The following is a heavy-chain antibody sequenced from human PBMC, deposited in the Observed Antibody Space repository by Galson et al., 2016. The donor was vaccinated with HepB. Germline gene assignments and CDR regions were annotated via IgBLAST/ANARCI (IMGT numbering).Heavy chain of an antibody. V-gene: IGHV3-30-3*01. Sequence: SLRLSCAASGFSLSSYGMQWVRQAPGKGLEWVAVLMHVGGEKDYGDSVKSRFTISRDDSKNTLHLQMNSLRGDDTAVYYCARDKEHLISGYSYGMDVWGLGTTVTVSS. CDR3: ARDKEHLISGYSYGMDV. D-gene: IGHD2-15*01. J-gene: IGHJ6*02. CDR1: GFSLSSYG. CDR2: LMHVGGEK.